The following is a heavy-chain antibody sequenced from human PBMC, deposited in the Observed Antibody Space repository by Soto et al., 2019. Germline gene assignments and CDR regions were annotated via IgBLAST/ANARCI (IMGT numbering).Heavy chain of an antibody. CDR3: AGGGVRGVITRTRDYYGMDV. V-gene: IGHV5-51*01. CDR1: GYSFTSYW. Sequence: PGASLNICCKGSGYSFTSYWIGWVRQMPGKGLEWMGIIYPGDSDTRYSPSFQGQVTISADKSISTAYLQWSSLKASDTAMYYCAGGGVRGVITRTRDYYGMDVWGQGTTVTVSS. CDR2: IYPGDSDT. J-gene: IGHJ6*02. D-gene: IGHD3-10*01.